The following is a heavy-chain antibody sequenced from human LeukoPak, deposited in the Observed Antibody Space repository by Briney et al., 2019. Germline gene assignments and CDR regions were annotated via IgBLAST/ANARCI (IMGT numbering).Heavy chain of an antibody. CDR2: IYTSGST. J-gene: IGHJ3*02. CDR1: GDSISSGIHY. D-gene: IGHD3-22*01. V-gene: IGHV4-61*02. CDR3: ARISYDSSGLDAFDI. Sequence: SETLSLTCTVSGDSISSGIHYWNWIRQPAGKGLEWIGRIYTSGSTNYNPSLKSRVTISLDTSKNQFSLKLSSVTAADTAVYYCARISYDSSGLDAFDIWGQGTMVTVSS.